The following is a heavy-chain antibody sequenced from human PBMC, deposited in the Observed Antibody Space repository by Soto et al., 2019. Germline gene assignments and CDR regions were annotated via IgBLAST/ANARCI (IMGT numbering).Heavy chain of an antibody. Sequence: GGSLRLSCTASGFTFGDYAMSWFRQAPGKGLEWVGFIRSKAYGGTTEYAASVKGRFTISRDDSKSIAYLQMNSLKTEDTAVYYCTRDGGVDFWSGYYPSPSDAFDIWGQGTMVTVSS. CDR2: IRSKAYGGTT. D-gene: IGHD3-3*01. CDR3: TRDGGVDFWSGYYPSPSDAFDI. V-gene: IGHV3-49*03. J-gene: IGHJ3*02. CDR1: GFTFGDYA.